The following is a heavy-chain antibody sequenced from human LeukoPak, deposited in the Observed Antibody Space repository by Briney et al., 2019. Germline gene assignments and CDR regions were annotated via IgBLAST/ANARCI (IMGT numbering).Heavy chain of an antibody. J-gene: IGHJ1*01. CDR2: ISGRGAGT. D-gene: IGHD4-17*01. Sequence: GGSLRLSCVASGFTFSSYAMSWVRQAPGKGLEWVSTISGRGAGTYYADSVKGRFTISRDNSKNTLYLQMNSLRAEDTALYYCAKDYTMVTPRGFQHWGQGTLVTVSS. V-gene: IGHV3-23*01. CDR3: AKDYTMVTPRGFQH. CDR1: GFTFSSYA.